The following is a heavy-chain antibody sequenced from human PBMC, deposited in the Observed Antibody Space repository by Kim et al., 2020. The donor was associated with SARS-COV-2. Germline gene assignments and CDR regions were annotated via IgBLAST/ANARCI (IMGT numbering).Heavy chain of an antibody. V-gene: IGHV3-23*01. CDR1: GFIFTNYG. D-gene: IGHD1-26*01. Sequence: GGSLRLSCETSGFIFTNYGMAWVRQAPGKGLEWVSLVRGRGSYSFYSDSVRGRFGISRDNSRSTVYLQMNSLREEDMAVYYCVKCNGRFPKWYFDVWGRGTLVTVSS. CDR2: VRGRGSYS. J-gene: IGHJ2*01. CDR3: VKCNGRFPKWYFDV.